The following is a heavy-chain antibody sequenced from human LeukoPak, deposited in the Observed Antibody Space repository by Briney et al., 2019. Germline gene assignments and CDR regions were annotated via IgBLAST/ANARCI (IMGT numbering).Heavy chain of an antibody. CDR3: ANGGFYYGSGLYFQH. J-gene: IGHJ1*01. CDR2: ISNSGGST. V-gene: IGHV3-23*01. CDR1: GFIFRNYV. D-gene: IGHD3-10*01. Sequence: GGSLRLSCAASGFIFRNYVVAWVRQAPGKGLEWVSQISNSGGSTYYADSVKGRFTISRDSSKDTLYLQMNSLRDEDTAVYYCANGGFYYGSGLYFQHWGPGTLVTVSS.